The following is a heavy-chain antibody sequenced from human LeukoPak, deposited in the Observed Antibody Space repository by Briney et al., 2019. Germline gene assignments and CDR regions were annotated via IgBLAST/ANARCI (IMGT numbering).Heavy chain of an antibody. CDR2: ISANNGDT. J-gene: IGHJ4*02. V-gene: IGHV1-18*01. CDR1: GYTFTSYG. CDR3: ARESHVTREDS. D-gene: IGHD1-26*01. Sequence: GASVKVSCKASGYTFTSYGISWVRQAPGQGLEWVGWISANNGDTDYAQKFQARVPMTTDTSTSTAYMELRSLRSDDTAVYYCARESHVTREDSWGQGTLVTVSS.